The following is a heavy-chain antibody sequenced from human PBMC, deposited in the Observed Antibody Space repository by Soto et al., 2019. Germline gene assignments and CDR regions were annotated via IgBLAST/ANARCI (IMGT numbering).Heavy chain of an antibody. CDR2: MNPDSGDT. CDR1: GYTFTSYV. D-gene: IGHD7-27*01. CDR3: ARSRGGTGVDLDY. Sequence: ASVKVSCKASGYTFTSYVINWVRQATGQGLEWMGWMNPDSGDTGYVQKFQGRVSMTRDTSISTAYMEVSSLRSEDTAVYYCARSRGGTGVDLDYWGQGTLVTVSS. J-gene: IGHJ4*02. V-gene: IGHV1-8*01.